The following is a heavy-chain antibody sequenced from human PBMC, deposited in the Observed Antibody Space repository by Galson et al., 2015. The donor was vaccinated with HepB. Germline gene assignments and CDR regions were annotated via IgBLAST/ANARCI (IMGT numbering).Heavy chain of an antibody. CDR1: GFSLNDNAVC. CDR3: AHTAGWLPDY. J-gene: IGHJ4*02. D-gene: IGHD5-24*01. CDR2: IYWDDVR. V-gene: IGHV2-5*02. Sequence: PALVKPTQTLTLTCTFSGFSLNDNAVCVAWIRQPPGKALEWLALIYWDDVRHYNPSLNNRLAITKDSSKNQVVLTLSDIDPVDTATYYCAHTAGWLPDYWGQGTLVTVST.